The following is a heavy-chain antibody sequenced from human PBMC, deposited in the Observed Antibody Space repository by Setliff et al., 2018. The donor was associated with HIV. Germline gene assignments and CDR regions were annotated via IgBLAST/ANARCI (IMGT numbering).Heavy chain of an antibody. CDR1: GGSFSGYC. CDR2: IQHSGRI. Sequence: SETLSLTCAVYGGSFSGYCWSWIRQPPGKGLEWIGEIQHSGRINYNPSLRSRVTTSVDTSKKQFSLKLRSVTAADTAVYYCARRRDGYNSAPWRNDYWGQGTLVTVSS. V-gene: IGHV4-34*01. D-gene: IGHD5-12*01. J-gene: IGHJ4*02. CDR3: ARRRDGYNSAPWRNDY.